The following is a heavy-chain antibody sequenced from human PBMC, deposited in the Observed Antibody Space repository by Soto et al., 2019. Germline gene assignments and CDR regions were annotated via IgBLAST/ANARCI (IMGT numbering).Heavy chain of an antibody. J-gene: IGHJ4*02. CDR3: ARVGYGDYHFDY. D-gene: IGHD4-17*01. CDR2: ISSSSSYI. V-gene: IGHV3-21*01. Sequence: PGGSLRLSCAASGFTFSSYSMNWVRQAPGKGLEWVSSISSSSSYIYYADSVKGRFTISRDNAKNSLYLQMNSLRAEDTAVYYCARVGYGDYHFDYWGQGTLVNVSS. CDR1: GFTFSSYS.